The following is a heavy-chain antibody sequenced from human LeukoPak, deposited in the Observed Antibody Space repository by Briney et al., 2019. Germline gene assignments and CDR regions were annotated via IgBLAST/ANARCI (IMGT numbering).Heavy chain of an antibody. CDR1: GFTFSSYA. Sequence: GGSLRLSCAASGFTFSSYAMSWVRQAPGKGLEWVSAISGSGGSTYYADSVKGRFTISRDNSKNTLYLQMNSLRAEDTAVYYCARGRSGYDWVYWGQGTLVTVSS. V-gene: IGHV3-23*01. J-gene: IGHJ4*02. CDR3: ARGRSGYDWVY. D-gene: IGHD5-12*01. CDR2: ISGSGGST.